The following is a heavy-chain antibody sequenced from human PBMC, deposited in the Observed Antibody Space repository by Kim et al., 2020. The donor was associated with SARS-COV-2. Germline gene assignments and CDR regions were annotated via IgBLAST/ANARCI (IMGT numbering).Heavy chain of an antibody. CDR1: GFTFDDYA. CDR2: ISWNSGSI. Sequence: GGSLRLSCAASGFTFDDYAMHWVRQAPGKGLEWVSGISWNSGSIGYADSVKGRFTISRDNAKNSLYLQMNSLRAEDTALYYCAKDLVVVAASYYYYYGMDVWGQGTTVTVSS. D-gene: IGHD2-15*01. J-gene: IGHJ6*02. CDR3: AKDLVVVAASYYYYYGMDV. V-gene: IGHV3-9*01.